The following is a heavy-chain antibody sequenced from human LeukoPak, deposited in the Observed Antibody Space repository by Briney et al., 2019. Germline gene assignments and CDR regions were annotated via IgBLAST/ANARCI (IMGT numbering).Heavy chain of an antibody. J-gene: IGHJ4*02. CDR3: AGTLYSYGSIPFRENIYY. CDR2: IYYSGST. V-gene: IGHV4-59*01. CDR1: GGSISSYY. D-gene: IGHD5-18*01. Sequence: SETLSLTCTVSGGSISSYYWSWIRQPPGKGLEWIGYIYYSGSTNYNPSLKSRVTISVDTSKNQFSLKLSSVTAADPAVYYCAGTLYSYGSIPFRENIYYWGQGTLVTVSS.